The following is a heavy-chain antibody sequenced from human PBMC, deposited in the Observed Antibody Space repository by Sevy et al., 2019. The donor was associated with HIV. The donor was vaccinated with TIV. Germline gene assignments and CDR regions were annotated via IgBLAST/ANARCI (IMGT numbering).Heavy chain of an antibody. CDR2: ISGSGRFT. Sequence: GGSLRLSCSASEFTFSSYAMSWVRQAPGKGLEWVSSISGSGRFTYYADFVEGRFIISRDNSKNTLSVQTNSLRAEDTAVYYCAKGFCSCATCPRDYYYYGMDVWGQGTTVTVSS. V-gene: IGHV3-23*01. D-gene: IGHD2-15*01. CDR3: AKGFCSCATCPRDYYYYGMDV. CDR1: EFTFSSYA. J-gene: IGHJ6*02.